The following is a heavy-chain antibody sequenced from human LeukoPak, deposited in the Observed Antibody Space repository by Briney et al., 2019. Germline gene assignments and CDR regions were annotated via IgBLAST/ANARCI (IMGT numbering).Heavy chain of an antibody. CDR1: RGSFSSVCYY. D-gene: IGHD6-13*01. CDR2: TYYSGST. V-gene: IGHV4-31*03. CDR3: ARASEDSSSWYYFDY. Sequence: SETLSLTCTVSRGSFSSVCYYWNWIRQHPGKGLEWIGYTYYSGSTNYNPSLKSRVTISVDTSKNQFSLKLNSVTAADTAVYYCARASEDSSSWYYFDYCGQGSLVTVSS. J-gene: IGHJ4*02.